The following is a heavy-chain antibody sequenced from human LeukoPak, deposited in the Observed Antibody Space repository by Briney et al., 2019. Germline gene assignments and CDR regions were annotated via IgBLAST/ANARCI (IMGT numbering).Heavy chain of an antibody. CDR2: IYYSGST. J-gene: IGHJ4*02. Sequence: SETLSLTCTVSGGSISSYYWSWIRQPPGKGLEWIGYIYYSGSTNYNPSLKSRVTISVDTSKNQFSLKLSSVTAADTAVYYCARVRRWLQFSGIDYWGQGTLVTVSS. D-gene: IGHD5-24*01. V-gene: IGHV4-59*01. CDR1: GGSISSYY. CDR3: ARVRRWLQFSGIDY.